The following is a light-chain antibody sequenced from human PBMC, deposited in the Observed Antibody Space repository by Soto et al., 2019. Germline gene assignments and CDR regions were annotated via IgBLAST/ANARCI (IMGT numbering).Light chain of an antibody. Sequence: EIGWTQSPDTRSFFSGETATRSSWASHSVTTHLAWFQQRPGHTPRLLIYDASTRAPGIPASFSGRGSGEDLTITIWGKEVEDFSVYQCQHRRSSMTCGQGTRLEIK. CDR2: DAS. J-gene: IGKJ5*01. V-gene: IGKV3-11*01. CDR1: HSVTTH. CDR3: QHRRSSMT.